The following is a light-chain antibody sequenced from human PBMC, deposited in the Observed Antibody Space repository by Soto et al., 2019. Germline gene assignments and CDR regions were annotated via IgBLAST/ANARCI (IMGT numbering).Light chain of an antibody. J-gene: IGKJ4*01. V-gene: IGKV3-15*01. CDR1: QSVNRN. Sequence: ELVMTQYPATLSVSPGESATLSCRASQSVNRNLAWYQQRPGQPPRLLMYGASVRAPGISGRFSGSGSGTEFSLTISSLQSDDFAVYYCQQYNNEYPATFGGGTKVEIK. CDR2: GAS. CDR3: QQYNNEYPAT.